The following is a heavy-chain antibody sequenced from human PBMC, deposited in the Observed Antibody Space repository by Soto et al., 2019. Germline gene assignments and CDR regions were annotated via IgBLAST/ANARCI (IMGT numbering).Heavy chain of an antibody. Sequence: QVQLVESGGGVVQPGRSLRLSCAASGFTFSSYGMHWVRQAPGKGLEWVAVISYDGSNKYYADSVKGRFIISRDNSKNTLYLQMNSLRAEDTAVYYCAKLPLPGYGDYFDRENQWGQGTLVTVSS. CDR2: ISYDGSNK. J-gene: IGHJ4*02. CDR3: AKLPLPGYGDYFDRENQ. V-gene: IGHV3-30*18. D-gene: IGHD4-17*01. CDR1: GFTFSSYG.